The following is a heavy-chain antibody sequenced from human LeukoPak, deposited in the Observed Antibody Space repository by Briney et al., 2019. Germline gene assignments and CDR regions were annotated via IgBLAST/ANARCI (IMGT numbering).Heavy chain of an antibody. CDR3: ARGTFSPQGSYYGH. V-gene: IGHV4-59*01. CDR1: GGSISSYY. CDR2: IYYSVNT. J-gene: IGHJ4*02. D-gene: IGHD1-26*01. Sequence: SETLSLTCTVSGGSISSYYWSWIRQPPGKGLEWIGYIYYSVNTNYNPSLKSRVTISIDTSKNQFSLKLSSVTAADTAVYYCARGTFSPQGSYYGHWGQGTRVTVSS.